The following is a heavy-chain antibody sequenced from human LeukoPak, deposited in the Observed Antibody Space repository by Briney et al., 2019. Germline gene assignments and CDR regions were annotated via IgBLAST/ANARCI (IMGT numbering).Heavy chain of an antibody. CDR3: ARNLGPFDV. Sequence: GGSLRLSCAASGFTVSSNYVSWVRQAPGKGLEWVSVIYSGGSTYYADSVKGRFIISRDNSKNMLYLQLNSLRADDTAMYYCARNLGPFDVRGHGTMVTVSS. CDR2: IYSGGST. D-gene: IGHD3-16*01. J-gene: IGHJ3*01. V-gene: IGHV3-53*01. CDR1: GFTVSSNY.